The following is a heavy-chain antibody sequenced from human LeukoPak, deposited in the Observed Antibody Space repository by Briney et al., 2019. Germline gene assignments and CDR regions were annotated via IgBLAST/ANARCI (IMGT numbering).Heavy chain of an antibody. J-gene: IGHJ4*02. CDR2: IKSKTDGGTT. V-gene: IGHV3-15*01. CDR1: GFTFSNAW. CDR3: TTGYSYGLYYFDY. D-gene: IGHD5-18*01. Sequence: GGSLRLSCAASGFTFSNAWMSWVRQAPGKGLEWVGRIKSKTDGGTTDYAAPVKGRFTISRDDSKNTLYLQMNSLKTEDTAVYYCTTGYSYGLYYFDYWGQRTLVTVSS.